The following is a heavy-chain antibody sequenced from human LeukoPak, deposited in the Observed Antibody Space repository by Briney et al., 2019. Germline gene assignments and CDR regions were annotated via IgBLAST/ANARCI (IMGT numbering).Heavy chain of an antibody. J-gene: IGHJ4*02. CDR3: ARGTMFPYYFDY. D-gene: IGHD3-10*02. CDR2: ISSSSSYI. V-gene: IGHV3-21*01. CDR1: GFTFSNAW. Sequence: GGSLRLSCAASGFTFSNAWMSWVRQAPGKGLEWVSFISSSSSYIYYADSVKGRFTISRDNAKNSLYLQMNSLRAEDTAVYYCARGTMFPYYFDYWGQGTLVTVSS.